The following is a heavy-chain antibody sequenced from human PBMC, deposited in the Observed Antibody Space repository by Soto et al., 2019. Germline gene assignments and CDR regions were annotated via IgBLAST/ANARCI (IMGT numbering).Heavy chain of an antibody. D-gene: IGHD3-16*02. CDR2: ISAYNGNT. Sequence: QVPLVQSGAEVKKPGASVKVSCKASGYTFTSYGISWVRQAPGQGLEWMGWISAYNGNTNYAQKLQGRVTMTTDTSTSTAYMELRSLRSDDTAVYYCARRITFGGVIVNDWFDPWGQGTLVTVSS. CDR1: GYTFTSYG. V-gene: IGHV1-18*04. CDR3: ARRITFGGVIVNDWFDP. J-gene: IGHJ5*02.